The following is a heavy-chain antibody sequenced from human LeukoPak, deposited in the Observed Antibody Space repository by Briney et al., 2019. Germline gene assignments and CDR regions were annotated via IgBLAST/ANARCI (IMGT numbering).Heavy chain of an antibody. CDR2: ISYDGSNK. CDR3: AKDGSGRLDY. Sequence: GGSLRLSCAASGFTFSSYGMHWVRQAPGKGLEWVAVISYDGSNKYYADSVKDRFTISRDNSKNTLYLQMNSLRAEDTAVYYCAKDGSGRLDYWGQGTLVTVSS. V-gene: IGHV3-30*18. J-gene: IGHJ4*02. D-gene: IGHD3-10*01. CDR1: GFTFSSYG.